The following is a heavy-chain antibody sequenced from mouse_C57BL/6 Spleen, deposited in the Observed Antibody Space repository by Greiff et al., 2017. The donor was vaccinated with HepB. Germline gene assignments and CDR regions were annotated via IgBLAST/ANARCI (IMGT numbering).Heavy chain of an antibody. CDR3: ARRGPYDYDFDY. Sequence: QVQLQQSGPELVKPGASVKISCKASGYAFSSSWMNWVKQRPGKGLEWIGRIYPGDGDTNYNGKFKGKATLTADKSSSTAYMQLSSLTSEDSAVYFCARRGPYDYDFDYWGQGTTLTVSS. V-gene: IGHV1-82*01. CDR1: GYAFSSSW. J-gene: IGHJ2*01. D-gene: IGHD2-4*01. CDR2: IYPGDGDT.